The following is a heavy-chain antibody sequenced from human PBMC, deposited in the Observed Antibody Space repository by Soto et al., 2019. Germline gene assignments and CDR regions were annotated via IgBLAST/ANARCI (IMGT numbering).Heavy chain of an antibody. CDR3: VRVPGGVEADQMTPFQH. CDR2: ISRFGSFI. Sequence: GGSLRLSCAGSGFRFSDYSINWVRQAPGKGLEWVSSISRFGSFIYYADSLQGRLTISRDNAKTLVFLQIDNLRAEDTAIYYCVRVPGGVEADQMTPFQHWGQGTQVTVSS. D-gene: IGHD2-15*01. V-gene: IGHV3-21*06. CDR1: GFRFSDYS. J-gene: IGHJ1*01.